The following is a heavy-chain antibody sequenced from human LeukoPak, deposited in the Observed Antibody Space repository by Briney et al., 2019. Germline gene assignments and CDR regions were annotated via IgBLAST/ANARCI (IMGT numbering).Heavy chain of an antibody. V-gene: IGHV3-21*01. CDR1: GFTFSSYS. D-gene: IGHD6-6*01. Sequence: GGSLRLSCAASGFTFSSYSMNWVRQAPGKGLEWVSSISSSSGYINYPDSVKGRFTISKDNAKNSLYLQMNSLRAENTAVYYCATSPGLGYSSSLTGVDYWGQGTLVTDSS. CDR3: ATSPGLGYSSSLTGVDY. J-gene: IGHJ4*02. CDR2: ISSSSGYI.